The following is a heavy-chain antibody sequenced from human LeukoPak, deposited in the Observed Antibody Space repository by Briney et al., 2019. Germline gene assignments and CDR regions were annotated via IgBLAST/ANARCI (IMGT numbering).Heavy chain of an antibody. Sequence: GRSLRLSCAASGFNFGSYVMHWVRPAPGKGLEWVAVISYDGSHEYYADSVKGRFTLSRDSSRNTLYLQMDSLRPEDTAMYYCSKSAVAGTHYYYYDMDVWGQGTTVTVSS. CDR2: ISYDGSHE. D-gene: IGHD6-19*01. CDR1: GFNFGSYV. J-gene: IGHJ6*02. V-gene: IGHV3-30*18. CDR3: SKSAVAGTHYYYYDMDV.